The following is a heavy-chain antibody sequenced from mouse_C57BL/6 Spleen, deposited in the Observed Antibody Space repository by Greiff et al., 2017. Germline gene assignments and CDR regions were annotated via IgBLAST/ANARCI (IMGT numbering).Heavy chain of an antibody. Sequence: QVQLQQPGAELVKPGASVKLSCKASGYTFTSYWMQWVKQRPGQGLEWIGEIDPSDSYTNYNQKFKGKATLTVDTSSSTAYMQLSSLTSEDSAVYYWARRGGSSYWYFDVWGTGTTVTVSS. D-gene: IGHD1-1*01. V-gene: IGHV1-50*01. CDR2: IDPSDSYT. CDR1: GYTFTSYW. CDR3: ARRGGSSYWYFDV. J-gene: IGHJ1*03.